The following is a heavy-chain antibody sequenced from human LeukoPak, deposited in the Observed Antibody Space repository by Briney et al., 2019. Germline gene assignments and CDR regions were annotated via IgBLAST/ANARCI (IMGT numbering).Heavy chain of an antibody. CDR1: GYSFTSYW. V-gene: IGHV5-51*01. J-gene: IGHJ5*02. CDR3: ARHTLTVTTFDNWFDP. Sequence: GESLKISCKGSGYSFTSYWIGWVCQMPGKGLEWMGIIYPGDSDTRYSPSFQGQVTISADKSISTAYLQWSSLKASDTAMYYCARHTLTVTTFDNWFDPWGQGTLVTVSS. CDR2: IYPGDSDT. D-gene: IGHD4-17*01.